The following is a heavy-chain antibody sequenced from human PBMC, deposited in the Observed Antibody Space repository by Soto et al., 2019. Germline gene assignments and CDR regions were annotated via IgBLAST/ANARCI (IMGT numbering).Heavy chain of an antibody. CDR3: ARVSRPDFWSCYYTDYYYMDV. CDR2: IKQDGSEK. V-gene: IGHV3-7*01. Sequence: EVQLVESGGGLVQPGGSLRLSCAASGFTFSSYWMSWVRQAPGKGLEWVANIKQDGSEKYYVDSVKGRFTISRDNAKNSLYLQMNSLRAEDTAVYYCARVSRPDFWSCYYTDYYYMDVWGKGTTVTVSS. CDR1: GFTFSSYW. J-gene: IGHJ6*03. D-gene: IGHD3-3*01.